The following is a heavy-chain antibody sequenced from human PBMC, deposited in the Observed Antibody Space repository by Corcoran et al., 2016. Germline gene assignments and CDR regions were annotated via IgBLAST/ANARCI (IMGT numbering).Heavy chain of an antibody. Sequence: EVQLVESGGGLVQPGGSLRLSCAASGFPFSSYSMNWVRQAPGKGLEWVSYISSSSSTIYYADSVKGRFTISRDNAKNSLYLQMNSLRAEDTAVYYCARDVITGIDSGWGQGTLVTVSS. CDR2: ISSSSSTI. CDR1: GFPFSSYS. CDR3: ARDVITGIDSG. D-gene: IGHD1-20*01. J-gene: IGHJ4*02. V-gene: IGHV3-48*04.